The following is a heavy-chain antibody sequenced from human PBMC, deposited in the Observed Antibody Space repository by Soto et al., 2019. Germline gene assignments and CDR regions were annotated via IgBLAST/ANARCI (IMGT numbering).Heavy chain of an antibody. CDR1: GYTFTSYG. J-gene: IGHJ6*03. D-gene: IGHD4-17*01. CDR2: ISAYNGNT. CDR3: ARDRRGDYPYYYYYMDV. V-gene: IGHV1-18*01. Sequence: ALVKVSCKASGYTFTSYGISWVRQAPGQGLEWMGWISAYNGNTNYAQKLQGRVTMTTDTSTSTAYMELRSLRSDDTAVYYCARDRRGDYPYYYYYMDVWGKGTTVTVSS.